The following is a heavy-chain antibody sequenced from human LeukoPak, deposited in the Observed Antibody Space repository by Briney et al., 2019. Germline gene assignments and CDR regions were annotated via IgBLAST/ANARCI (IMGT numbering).Heavy chain of an antibody. D-gene: IGHD3-10*01. CDR2: IKSKGSGGTA. CDR3: SWIRGALGYYYMDV. Sequence: GGSLRLSCIVSGLPFSDAWVSWVRQAPGKGLEWVGRIKSKGSGGTADYGAPVKDRFAISRDDLENTVYLQMSSLKTEDTAVYYCSWIRGALGYYYMDVWGKGTPVTISS. J-gene: IGHJ6*03. CDR1: GLPFSDAW. V-gene: IGHV3-15*01.